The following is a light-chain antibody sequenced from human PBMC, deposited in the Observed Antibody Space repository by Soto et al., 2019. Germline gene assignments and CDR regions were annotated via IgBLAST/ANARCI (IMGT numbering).Light chain of an antibody. CDR1: QSVSSSY. CDR3: QKYLSALWT. CDR2: GAS. V-gene: IGKV3-20*01. J-gene: IGKJ1*01. Sequence: EIVLTQSPGTLSLSPGERATLSCRASQSVSSSYLAWYQQKPGQAPRLLIYGASSRATGIPDRFSGSGSGTDFTLTISSLQPEDVATYYCQKYLSALWTFGQGTKVDI.